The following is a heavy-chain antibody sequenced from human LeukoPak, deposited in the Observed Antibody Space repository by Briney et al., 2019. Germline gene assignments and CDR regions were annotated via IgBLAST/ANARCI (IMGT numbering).Heavy chain of an antibody. CDR3: ARVGGGYPTRGY. V-gene: IGHV3-9*01. D-gene: IGHD5-12*01. J-gene: IGHJ4*02. CDR1: GFTFDDYA. Sequence: PGRSLRLSCAASGFTFDDYAMHWVRQAPGKGLEWVSGISRNSGSIGYADSVKGRFTISRDNAKNSLYLQMNSLRAEDTAVYYCARVGGGYPTRGYWGQGTLVTVSS. CDR2: ISRNSGSI.